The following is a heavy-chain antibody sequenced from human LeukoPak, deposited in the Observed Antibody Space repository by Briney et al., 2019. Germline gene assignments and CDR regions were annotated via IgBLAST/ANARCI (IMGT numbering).Heavy chain of an antibody. D-gene: IGHD3-10*01. CDR2: INHRGNT. CDR1: GFTFSDYY. V-gene: IGHV4-34*08. CDR3: AGGREFGVRPRPFDY. J-gene: IGHJ4*02. Sequence: GSLRLSCAASGFTFSDYYMNWIRQPPGKGREWIGEINHRGNTNYNPSLKSRVTISVDTSKNQFSLKLSSVTAADTAVYYCAGGREFGVRPRPFDYWGQGTLVTVSS.